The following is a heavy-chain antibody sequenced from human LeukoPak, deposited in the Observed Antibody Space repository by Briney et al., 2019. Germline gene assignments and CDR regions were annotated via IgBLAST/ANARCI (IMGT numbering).Heavy chain of an antibody. CDR3: AKQRGFDGLYDAFDM. CDR2: IDNSGSSA. V-gene: IGHV3-23*01. J-gene: IGHJ3*02. Sequence: GGSLRLSCVASGVNIRSSSMSWVRQVPGKGLEWVSTIDNSGSSAYYADSVKVHLTISRDNSKNMMFVKMNSLRAEDTALYKCAKQRGFDGLYDAFDMWGKGTMVTVSS. D-gene: IGHD2-15*01. CDR1: GVNIRSSS.